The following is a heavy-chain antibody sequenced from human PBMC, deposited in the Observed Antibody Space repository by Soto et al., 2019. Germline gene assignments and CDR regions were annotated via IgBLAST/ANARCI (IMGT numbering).Heavy chain of an antibody. J-gene: IGHJ4*02. CDR2: IYYSGST. CDR1: GGSISSSSYY. CDR3: LGYCSSTSCYYIPRLDY. D-gene: IGHD2-2*01. V-gene: IGHV4-39*01. Sequence: QLQLQESGPGLVKPSETLSLTCTVSGGSISSSSYYWGWIRQPPGKGLEWIGSIYYSGSTYYNPSLKRRFTISVDTSKNQFSLKLSSVTAEDTAVYYCLGYCSSTSCYYIPRLDYWGQGTLVTVSS.